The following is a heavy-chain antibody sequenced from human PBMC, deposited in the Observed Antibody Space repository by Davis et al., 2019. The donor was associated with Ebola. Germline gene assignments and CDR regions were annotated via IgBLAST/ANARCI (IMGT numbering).Heavy chain of an antibody. V-gene: IGHV4-59*12. CDR1: GGSISSYY. CDR3: ARRGGSGYYRVAAFDT. J-gene: IGHJ3*02. Sequence: MPSETLSLTCTVSGGSISSYYWSWIRQPPGKGLEWIGYIYYSGSTNYNPSLKSRVTISVDTSKNQFSLKLSSVTAADTAVFYCARRGGSGYYRVAAFDTWGQGTMVTVSS. CDR2: IYYSGST. D-gene: IGHD3-22*01.